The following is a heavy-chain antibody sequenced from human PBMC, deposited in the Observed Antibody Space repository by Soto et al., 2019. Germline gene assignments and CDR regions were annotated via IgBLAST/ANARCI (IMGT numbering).Heavy chain of an antibody. Sequence: QVQLVQSGAEVKYPGSSVKVSCKASGGSFSSYTLSWVRQAPGQGLEWMGRIIPTLGVPNYAHKFQDRVTITADKSTSTAYIELSCVTSPETAVYYCATAGSMGRRPGIEHWGQGTLVTVS. CDR2: IIPTLGVP. D-gene: IGHD6-13*01. V-gene: IGHV1-69*02. CDR3: ATAGSMGRRPGIEH. J-gene: IGHJ4*02. CDR1: GGSFSSYT.